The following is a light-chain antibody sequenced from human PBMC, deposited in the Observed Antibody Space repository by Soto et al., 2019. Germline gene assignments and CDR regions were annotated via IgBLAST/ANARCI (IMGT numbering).Light chain of an antibody. V-gene: IGKV3-15*01. CDR2: GAS. CDR1: QSVSSN. Sequence: EIVMTQSPATLSVSPGERATLSCRASQSVSSNLAWYQQKPGQAPRLLIYGASTRATGIPARFSGSGSGTEFTLTISSLQSEDSAVYDCQQYNNWPVTFGQGTKLEIK. CDR3: QQYNNWPVT. J-gene: IGKJ2*01.